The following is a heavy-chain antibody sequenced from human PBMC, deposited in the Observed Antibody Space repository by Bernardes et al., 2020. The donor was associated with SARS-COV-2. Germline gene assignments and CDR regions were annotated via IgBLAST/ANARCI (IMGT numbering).Heavy chain of an antibody. D-gene: IGHD2-21*02. CDR3: AGEQAPITEVVTASLGYGMAV. V-gene: IGHV1-2*02. CDR1: GYTFTGHY. Sequence: ASVKVSCKASGYTFTGHYMYWLRQAPGQGLEGTGLVNPNSCGTNYAQKFQGRVTMTRDTSISTAYMELRRLRSDDTAVYYCAGEQAPITEVVTASLGYGMAVWGQGTTVTVSS. J-gene: IGHJ6*02. CDR2: VNPNSCGT.